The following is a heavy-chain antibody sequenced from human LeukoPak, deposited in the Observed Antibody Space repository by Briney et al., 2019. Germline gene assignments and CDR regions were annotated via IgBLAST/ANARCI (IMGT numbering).Heavy chain of an antibody. D-gene: IGHD3-10*01. CDR2: INAGNGNT. CDR3: ARDPRDYYGSGSYSGAFDI. J-gene: IGHJ3*02. Sequence: ASVKVSCKASGYTFTSYAMHWVRQAPGQRLEWMGWINAGNGNTKYSQKFQGRVTITRDTSASTAYMELSSLRSEDTAVDYCARDPRDYYGSGSYSGAFDIWGQGTMVTVSS. CDR1: GYTFTSYA. V-gene: IGHV1-3*01.